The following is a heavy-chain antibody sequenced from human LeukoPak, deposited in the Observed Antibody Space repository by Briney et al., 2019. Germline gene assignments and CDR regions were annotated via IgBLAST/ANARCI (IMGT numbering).Heavy chain of an antibody. CDR3: ATVKGCSGGTCYSSFFDS. J-gene: IGHJ4*02. CDR1: GFSVSSNF. CDR2: IYSGGYT. Sequence: GGSLRLSCAASGFSVSSNFMSWVRQAPGKGLEWVSVIYSGGYTSYADSVKGRFTISRDNSKNTVYLQMNSLGAEDTAVYFCATVKGCSGGTCYSSFFDSWGQGTLVTVSS. V-gene: IGHV3-53*01. D-gene: IGHD2-15*01.